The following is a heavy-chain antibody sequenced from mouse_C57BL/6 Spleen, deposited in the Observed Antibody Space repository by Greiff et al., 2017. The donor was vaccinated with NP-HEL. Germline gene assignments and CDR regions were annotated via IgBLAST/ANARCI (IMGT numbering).Heavy chain of an antibody. CDR1: GFTFSSYA. CDR3: ARDWVRRGFAY. J-gene: IGHJ3*01. V-gene: IGHV5-4*01. CDR2: ISDGGSYT. Sequence: EVKLMESGGGLVKPGGSLKLSCAASGFTFSSYAMSWVRQTPEKRLEWVATISDGGSYTYYPDNVKGRFTISRDNAKNNLYLQMSHLKSEDTAMYYCARDWVRRGFAYWGQGTLVSVSA. D-gene: IGHD2-14*01.